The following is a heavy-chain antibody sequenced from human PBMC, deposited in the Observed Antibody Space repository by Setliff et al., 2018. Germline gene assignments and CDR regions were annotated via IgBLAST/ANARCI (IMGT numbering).Heavy chain of an antibody. V-gene: IGHV4-4*07. D-gene: IGHD5-12*01. J-gene: IGHJ6*02. CDR3: ARDQWVRSPPLYFSYSMDV. CDR1: GGSIINSYY. Sequence: SETLSLTCTVSGGSIINSYYWSWIRQPAGKGLEWIGRISTSGNTDYNPSLKSRVTVSLDTSKNQFSLKLTSMTAADTAVYYCARDQWVRSPPLYFSYSMDVWGQGTTVTVSS. CDR2: ISTSGNT.